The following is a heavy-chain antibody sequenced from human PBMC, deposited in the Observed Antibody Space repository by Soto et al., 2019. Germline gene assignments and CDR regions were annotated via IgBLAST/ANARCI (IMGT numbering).Heavy chain of an antibody. D-gene: IGHD2-21*01. V-gene: IGHV4-34*01. CDR3: ARGKVVNAAPDAFDI. CDR1: GGSFSGYY. CDR2: INHSGST. J-gene: IGHJ3*02. Sequence: PSETLSLTCAVYGGSFSGYYWSWIRQPPGKGLEWIGEINHSGSTNYNPSLKSRVTISVDTSKNQFSLKLSSVTAADKAVYYCARGKVVNAAPDAFDIWGQGKMVTVSS.